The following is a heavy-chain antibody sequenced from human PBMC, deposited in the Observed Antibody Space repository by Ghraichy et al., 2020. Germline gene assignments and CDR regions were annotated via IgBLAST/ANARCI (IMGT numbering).Heavy chain of an antibody. J-gene: IGHJ4*02. CDR3: ARGPSLVIDS. V-gene: IGHV4-59*01. D-gene: IGHD3-16*02. Sequence: SQTLSLTCTVSGDSINKYYWTWIRQPPGKGLEWIGYIYYSGSTNYNPSLKSRVTISVDTSSHFSLKLSSVTAADTAVYYCARGPSLVIDSWGQGTLVTVSS. CDR2: IYYSGST. CDR1: GDSINKYY.